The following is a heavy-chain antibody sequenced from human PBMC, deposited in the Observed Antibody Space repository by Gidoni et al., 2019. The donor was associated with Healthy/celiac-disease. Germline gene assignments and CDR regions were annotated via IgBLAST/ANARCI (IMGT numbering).Heavy chain of an antibody. D-gene: IGHD6-19*01. CDR3: AKVGSIAVAGTAGYYFDY. CDR2: ISGGGGST. Sequence: EVQLLESVGGLVQPGGSLRLSCAASGFTFSTYAMSWVRQAPGKGLEWVSAISGGGGSTYYADSVKGRFTISRDNSKNTLYLQMNSLRSEDTAVYYCAKVGSIAVAGTAGYYFDYCGQGTLVTVSA. J-gene: IGHJ4*02. V-gene: IGHV3-23*01. CDR1: GFTFSTYA.